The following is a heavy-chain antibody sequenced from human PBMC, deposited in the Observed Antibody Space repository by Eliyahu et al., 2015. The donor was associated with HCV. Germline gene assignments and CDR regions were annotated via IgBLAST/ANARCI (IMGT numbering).Heavy chain of an antibody. D-gene: IGHD3-3*01. CDR2: INPSGGST. Sequence: QVQLVQSGAEVKKPGASVKVSCKASGYTFTSYYMHWLRQAPGQGLEWMGIINPSGGSTSYAQKFQGRVTMTRDTSTSTVYMELSSLRSEDTAVYYCARDRPDFWSGYSDYYYYYGMDVWGQGTTVTVSS. J-gene: IGHJ6*02. CDR1: GYTFTSYY. CDR3: ARDRPDFWSGYSDYYYYYGMDV. V-gene: IGHV1-46*01.